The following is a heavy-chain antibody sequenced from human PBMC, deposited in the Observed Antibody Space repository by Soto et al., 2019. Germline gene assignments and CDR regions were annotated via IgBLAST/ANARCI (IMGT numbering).Heavy chain of an antibody. J-gene: IGHJ4*02. CDR2: ISSAGDLI. Sequence: GSLRLSCTASGFTVSDYSVNWVRQAPGKGLEWISYISSAGDLILYADSVKGRFTIARDIAKNSLYLQMDSLRDEDSAVYYCATWAIAVGGEGFWGQGTLVTVSS. D-gene: IGHD2-21*01. V-gene: IGHV3-48*02. CDR1: GFTVSDYS. CDR3: ATWAIAVGGEGF.